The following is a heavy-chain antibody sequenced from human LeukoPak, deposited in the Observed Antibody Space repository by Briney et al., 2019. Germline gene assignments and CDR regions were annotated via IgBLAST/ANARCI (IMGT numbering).Heavy chain of an antibody. J-gene: IGHJ4*02. V-gene: IGHV4-4*07. CDR1: GGSISSYY. D-gene: IGHD6-13*01. CDR2: IYTSGST. Sequence: SETLSLNCTVSGGSISSYYWSWVRQPAGKGLEWVGRIYTSGSTNYNPSLKSRVTMSVDTSKNQFSLKLSSVTAADTAVYYCSREQHLVPGLYYWGQGTLVTVSS. CDR3: SREQHLVPGLYY.